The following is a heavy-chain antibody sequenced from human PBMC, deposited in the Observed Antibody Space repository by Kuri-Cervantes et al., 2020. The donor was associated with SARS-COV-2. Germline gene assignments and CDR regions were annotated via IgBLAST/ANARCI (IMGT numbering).Heavy chain of an antibody. D-gene: IGHD5-18*01. CDR2: IIPIFGTA. Sequence: SVKVSCKASGGTFSSYTISWVRQAPGQGLEWMGGIIPIFGTANYARKFQGRVTITADESTSTAYMELSSLRSEDTAVYYCARGGHTAMVAYFDYWGQGTLVTVSS. V-gene: IGHV1-69*13. J-gene: IGHJ4*02. CDR3: ARGGHTAMVAYFDY. CDR1: GGTFSSYT.